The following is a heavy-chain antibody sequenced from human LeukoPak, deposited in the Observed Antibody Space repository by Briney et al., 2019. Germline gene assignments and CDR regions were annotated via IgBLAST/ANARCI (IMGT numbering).Heavy chain of an antibody. Sequence: PSETLSLTCTVSGGSVSSGSYYWSWIRQPPGKGLEWIGYIYYSGSTNYNPSLKSRVTISVDPSKNQFSLKLSSVTAAHTAVYYCARVSSYSSGWYDIDYWGQGTLVTVSS. CDR1: GGSVSSGSYY. CDR2: IYYSGST. J-gene: IGHJ4*02. V-gene: IGHV4-61*01. CDR3: ARVSSYSSGWYDIDY. D-gene: IGHD6-19*01.